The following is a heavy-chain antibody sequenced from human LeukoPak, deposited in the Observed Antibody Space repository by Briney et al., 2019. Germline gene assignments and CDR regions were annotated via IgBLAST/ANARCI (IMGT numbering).Heavy chain of an antibody. V-gene: IGHV4-39*07. J-gene: IGHJ4*02. Sequence: PSETLSLTCTVSGDSISRSSDYWGWIRQPPGKGPEWIGSVYYIGSTFYNPSLKSRVTISVDKSKNQFSLRLISVTAADTAVYFCARVRVIDWGSSYFDYWGQGNLVTVSS. CDR2: VYYIGST. D-gene: IGHD3-9*01. CDR1: GDSISRSSDY. CDR3: ARVRVIDWGSSYFDY.